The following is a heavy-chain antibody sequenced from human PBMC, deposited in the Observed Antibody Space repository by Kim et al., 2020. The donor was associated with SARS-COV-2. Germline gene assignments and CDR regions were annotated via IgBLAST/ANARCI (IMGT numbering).Heavy chain of an antibody. V-gene: IGHV1-3*01. CDR2: INAGNVNT. CDR3: ARDGRSVDYYFDY. J-gene: IGHJ4*02. Sequence: ASVKVSCKTSGYTFTSYSRHWVRQAPGQRLEWMGWINAGNVNTKYSRKFQGRVTISWDTSASAASIELTSLRSEDTAVYYCARDGRSVDYYFDYWGQGTLVTVSS. CDR1: GYTFTSYS.